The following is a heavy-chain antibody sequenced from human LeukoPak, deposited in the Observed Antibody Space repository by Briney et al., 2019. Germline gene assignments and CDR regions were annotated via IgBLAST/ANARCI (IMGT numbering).Heavy chain of an antibody. V-gene: IGHV3-74*01. D-gene: IGHD3-16*01. CDR1: GFLFSSYW. CDR3: ASERFGAFDI. Sequence: GSLRLSCAASGFLFSSYWMHWVRQVPGEGLVWVSLSNTDGSSTRYADSVKGRFTVSRDNAMHMLYLQMNSLRVEDTAVYYCASERFGAFDIWGQGTMVTISS. J-gene: IGHJ3*02. CDR2: SNTDGSST.